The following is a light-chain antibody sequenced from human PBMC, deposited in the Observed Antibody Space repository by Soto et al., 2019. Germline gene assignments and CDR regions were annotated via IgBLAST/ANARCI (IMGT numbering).Light chain of an antibody. CDR3: PSFTSTSSLYV. CDR1: GSDIAGYNY. Sequence: QSALTQPASVSGSLGQSITISCTGTGSDIAGYNYISWYQQLPGKAPKLMIYQVTIRPSGISNRFSGSKSGNTASLTISGLQAEDDADYYCPSFTSTSSLYVFGAGTKLTVL. J-gene: IGLJ1*01. CDR2: QVT. V-gene: IGLV2-14*01.